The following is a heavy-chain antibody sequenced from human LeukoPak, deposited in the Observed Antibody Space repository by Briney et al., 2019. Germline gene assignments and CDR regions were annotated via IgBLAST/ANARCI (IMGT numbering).Heavy chain of an antibody. J-gene: IGHJ4*02. CDR3: ARDHYDSAEFDY. V-gene: IGHV3-33*01. Sequence: PGRSLRLSCAASGFTFSSFGMHWVRQAPGKGLEWVAIIWYDGSNKYYADSVKGRFTISRDNSKNTLYLQMNSLRDEDTAVYYCARDHYDSAEFDYWGQGTLVTVSS. D-gene: IGHD3-22*01. CDR1: GFTFSSFG. CDR2: IWYDGSNK.